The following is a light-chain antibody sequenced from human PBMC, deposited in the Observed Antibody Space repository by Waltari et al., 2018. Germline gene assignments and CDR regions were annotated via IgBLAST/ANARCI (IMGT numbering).Light chain of an antibody. CDR2: AAS. V-gene: IGKV1-39*01. J-gene: IGKJ4*01. CDR3: QQSYSTRALT. Sequence: DLQMPQSPSSLSASVGDRVTITCRPSKSINVDLNWYQHKPGKAPKLLIYAASTLQEGVPSRFSGSGSETDFTLTISSLQPEDSAMYYCQQSYSTRALTFGGGTKVEI. CDR1: KSINVD.